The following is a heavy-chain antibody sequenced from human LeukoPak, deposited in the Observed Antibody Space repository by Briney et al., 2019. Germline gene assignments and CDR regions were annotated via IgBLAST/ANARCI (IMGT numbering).Heavy chain of an antibody. D-gene: IGHD3-10*01. CDR2: IYYSGST. V-gene: IGHV4-59*01. CDR3: ARETSPYGSGSYYYN. J-gene: IGHJ4*02. CDR1: GGSISSYY. Sequence: SETLSLTCTVSGGSISSYYWSWIRQPPGKGLEWIGYIYYSGSTNYNPSLKSRVTISVDTSKNQFSLKLSSVTAADTAVYYCARETSPYGSGSYYYNWGQGTLVTVSS.